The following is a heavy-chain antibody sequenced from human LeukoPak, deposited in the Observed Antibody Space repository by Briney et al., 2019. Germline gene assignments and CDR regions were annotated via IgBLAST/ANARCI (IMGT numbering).Heavy chain of an antibody. Sequence: GGSLRLSCAASGFTVSSNYMSWVRQAPGKGLEWVSVIYSGGSTYYADSVKGRFTISRDNSKNTLYLQMNSLRAEDTAVYYCARDGPNYYGSGSYSPPYYYMDVWGKGTTVTISS. D-gene: IGHD3-10*01. J-gene: IGHJ6*03. CDR3: ARDGPNYYGSGSYSPPYYYMDV. CDR1: GFTVSSNY. CDR2: IYSGGST. V-gene: IGHV3-66*01.